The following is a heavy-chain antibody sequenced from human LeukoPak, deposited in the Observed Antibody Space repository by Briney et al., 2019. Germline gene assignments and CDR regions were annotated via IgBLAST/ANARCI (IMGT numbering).Heavy chain of an antibody. CDR2: ISSSGSTI. J-gene: IGHJ4*02. CDR3: ARDGRPVVPAFDY. V-gene: IGHV3-48*03. CDR1: GFTFSSYE. Sequence: GGSLRLSCAASGFTFSSYEMNWVRQAPGKGLEWVSYISSSGSTIHYADSVKGRFTISRDNAKNSLYLQMNSLRAEDTAVYYCARDGRPVVPAFDYWGQGTLVTVSS. D-gene: IGHD2-2*01.